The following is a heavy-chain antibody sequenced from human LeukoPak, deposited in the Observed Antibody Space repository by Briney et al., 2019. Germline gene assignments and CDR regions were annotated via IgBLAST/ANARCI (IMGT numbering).Heavy chain of an antibody. V-gene: IGHV3-74*01. D-gene: IGHD1-14*01. CDR2: IKTDGNIT. CDR3: ARWTTGGVDY. Sequence: AGGSLRLSCAASGFTFSSYWMHWVRQVPGKGLVWVSRIKTDGNITSYADSVKGRFTISRDDAKNTLYLQMNSLRAEDTAVYYCARWTTGGVDYWGQGTLVTVSS. J-gene: IGHJ4*02. CDR1: GFTFSSYW.